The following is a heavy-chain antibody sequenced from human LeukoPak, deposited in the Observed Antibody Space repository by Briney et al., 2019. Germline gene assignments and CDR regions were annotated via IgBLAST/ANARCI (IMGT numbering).Heavy chain of an antibody. V-gene: IGHV3-23*01. CDR2: ISGGGDIT. Sequence: GGSLRLSCAASGFNFANHAMSWVRQTPGKGLEWVSAISGGGDITYYADSVTGRFTISRDNSKDTLFLQMHSLRAEDTAVYYCARDYGDYVYYYYGMDVWGQGTTVTVSS. CDR3: ARDYGDYVYYYYGMDV. D-gene: IGHD4-17*01. CDR1: GFNFANHA. J-gene: IGHJ6*02.